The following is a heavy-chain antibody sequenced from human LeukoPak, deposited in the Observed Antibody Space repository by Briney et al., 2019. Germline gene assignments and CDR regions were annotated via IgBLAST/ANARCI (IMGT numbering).Heavy chain of an antibody. V-gene: IGHV4-34*01. CDR3: TRESSTAVTTPFDY. D-gene: IGHD4-17*01. CDR1: GGSFSGYY. Sequence: PSETLSLTCAVYGGSFSGYYWSWIRQPPGKGLEWIGEINHSGSTNYNPSLKSRVTISVDTSKNQFSLKLTSVTAADTAVYYCTRESSTAVTTPFDYWGQGILVTVSS. CDR2: INHSGST. J-gene: IGHJ4*02.